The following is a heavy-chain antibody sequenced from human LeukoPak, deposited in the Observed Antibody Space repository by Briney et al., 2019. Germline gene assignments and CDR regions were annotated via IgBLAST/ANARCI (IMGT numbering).Heavy chain of an antibody. CDR2: IIPIFGTA. CDR3: ASGLWFGAPYYYYGMDV. J-gene: IGHJ6*04. V-gene: IGHV1-69*13. Sequence: GASVQVSCKASGGTFSSYAISWVRQAPGQGLEWMGGIIPIFGTANYAQKFQGRVTITADESTSTAYMELSSLRSEDTAVYYCASGLWFGAPYYYYGMDVWGKGTTVTVSS. D-gene: IGHD3-10*01. CDR1: GGTFSSYA.